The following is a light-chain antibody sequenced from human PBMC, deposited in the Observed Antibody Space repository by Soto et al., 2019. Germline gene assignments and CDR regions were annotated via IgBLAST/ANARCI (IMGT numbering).Light chain of an antibody. V-gene: IGLV1-47*02. Sequence: VLTQPPSVSGAPGQRVTISCTGSGSNLGADYVYWYQQDPGTAPKLLIYSNDQRPSGVPDRYSASKSGTSASLAISGLRSEDESDYYCASWDDSLNGPVFGTGTKVTVL. CDR2: SND. CDR1: GSNLGADY. CDR3: ASWDDSLNGPV. J-gene: IGLJ1*01.